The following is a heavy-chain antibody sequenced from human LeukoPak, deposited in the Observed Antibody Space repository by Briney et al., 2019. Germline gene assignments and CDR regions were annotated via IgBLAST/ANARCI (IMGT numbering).Heavy chain of an antibody. V-gene: IGHV4-34*01. D-gene: IGHD3-10*01. CDR3: ARVGSVLGLFY. CDR2: INHSGST. Sequence: PSETLSLTCVVYGGSFSGYYWSWIRQPPGKGLEWIGEINHSGSTNYNPSLKSRVTISVDASKNQFSLKLSSVTAADTAVYYCARVGSVLGLFYWGQGTLVTVSS. J-gene: IGHJ4*02. CDR1: GGSFSGYY.